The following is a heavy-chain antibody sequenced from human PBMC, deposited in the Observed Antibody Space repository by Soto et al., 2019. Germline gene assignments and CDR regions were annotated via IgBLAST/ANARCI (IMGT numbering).Heavy chain of an antibody. CDR2: TYYRSKWYN. V-gene: IGHV6-1*01. CDR1: VDSVSSNSAS. CDR3: ARDWTAAGTPLDY. Sequence: PSQTLSLSYAIPVDSVSSNSASSNWIRQSPSRGLEWLGRTYYRSKWYNDYAVSVKSRITINPDTSKNQFSLQLNSVTPEDTAVYYCARDWTAAGTPLDYWGQGTLVTVSS. J-gene: IGHJ4*02. D-gene: IGHD6-13*01.